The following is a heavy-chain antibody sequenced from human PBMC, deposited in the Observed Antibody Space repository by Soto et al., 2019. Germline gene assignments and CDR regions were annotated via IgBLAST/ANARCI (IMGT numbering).Heavy chain of an antibody. V-gene: IGHV4-34*01. CDR3: ARVGSLYCSSTSCSGNWFDP. J-gene: IGHJ5*02. Sequence: LSLTCAVYGGSVSGSFWSWIRQPPGKGLEWIGEINHSGTTSYSPSLESRVTTSIDTSKNQFSLKLSSVTAADTAVYYCARVGSLYCSSTSCSGNWFDPWGQGTLVTVS. D-gene: IGHD2-2*01. CDR1: GGSVSGSF. CDR2: INHSGTT.